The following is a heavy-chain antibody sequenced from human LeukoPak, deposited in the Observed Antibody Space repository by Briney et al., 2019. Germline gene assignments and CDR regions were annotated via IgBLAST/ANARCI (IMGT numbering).Heavy chain of an antibody. CDR1: GFTFTSYA. V-gene: IGHV3-33*08. CDR2: IWYDGSNK. J-gene: IGHJ5*02. Sequence: GGSLRLSCAASGFTFTSYAMHWVRQAPGKGLEWVAVIWYDGSNKYYADSVKGRFTISRDNSKNTLYLQMNSLRAEDTAVYYCARDPRSSITIFGVVPPTSWFDPWGQGTLVTVSS. D-gene: IGHD3-3*01. CDR3: ARDPRSSITIFGVVPPTSWFDP.